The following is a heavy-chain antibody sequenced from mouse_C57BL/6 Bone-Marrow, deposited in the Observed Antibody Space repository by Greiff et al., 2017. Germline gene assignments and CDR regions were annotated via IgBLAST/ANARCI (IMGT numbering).Heavy chain of an antibody. V-gene: IGHV1-26*01. D-gene: IGHD1-1*01. J-gene: IGHJ2*01. CDR3: ARGGLATRGY. CDR2: INPNNGGT. CDR1: GYTFTDYY. Sequence: EVQLQQSGPELVKPGASVKISCKASGYTFTDYYMNWVKQSHGKSLEWIGDINPNNGGTSYNQKFKGKATLTVDKSSSTAYMELRSLTSEDSAVYYGARGGLATRGYWGQGTTLTVSS.